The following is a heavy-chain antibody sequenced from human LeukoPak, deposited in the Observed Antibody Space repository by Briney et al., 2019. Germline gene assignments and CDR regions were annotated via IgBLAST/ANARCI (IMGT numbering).Heavy chain of an antibody. CDR2: ISSDGSNK. D-gene: IGHD3-10*01. Sequence: PGGSLRLSCVVSGFTFSNCGMHWVRQAPGKGLEWVAVISSDGSNKYYADSVKGRFTISRDSYKSTLYLQMNSLRAEDTAVYYCARDRITMVRGALGNWGQGTLVTVSA. CDR3: ARDRITMVRGALGN. CDR1: GFTFSNCG. J-gene: IGHJ4*02. V-gene: IGHV3-30*03.